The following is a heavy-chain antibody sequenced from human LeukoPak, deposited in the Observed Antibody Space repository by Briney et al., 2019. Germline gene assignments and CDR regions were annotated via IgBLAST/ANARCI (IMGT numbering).Heavy chain of an antibody. D-gene: IGHD5-18*01. V-gene: IGHV1-69*04. J-gene: IGHJ4*02. CDR3: ARTPDTAMVPFDY. CDR1: GGTFSSYA. Sequence: SVKVSCKASGGTFSSYAISGVRQAPGQGLEWMGRIIPILGIANYAQKFQGRVTITADKSTSTAYMELSSLRSEDTAVYYCARTPDTAMVPFDYWGQGTLVTVSS. CDR2: IIPILGIA.